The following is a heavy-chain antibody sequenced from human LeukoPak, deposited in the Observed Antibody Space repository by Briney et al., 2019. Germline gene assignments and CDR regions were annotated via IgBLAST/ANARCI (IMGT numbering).Heavy chain of an antibody. D-gene: IGHD5-24*01. CDR1: GGSLSSGGYF. V-gene: IGHV4-31*11. CDR3: ARERRDGHNYSDF. CDR2: ISHSGTS. Sequence: PSETLSLTCAVSGGSLSSGGYFWGWIRQYPGKGLDWIGCISHSGTSYYNPSLKSRVTISVDTSRNHFSLELSSVTAADTAVYFCARERRDGHNYSDFWGQGALVTVSS. J-gene: IGHJ4*02.